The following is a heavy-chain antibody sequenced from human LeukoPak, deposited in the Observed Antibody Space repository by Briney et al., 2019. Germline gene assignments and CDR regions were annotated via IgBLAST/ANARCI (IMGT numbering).Heavy chain of an antibody. CDR3: ARDSKGSAYYYDSSGYKAYFDY. CDR2: ISGSGGST. Sequence: GGSLRPSCAASGFTFSSYAMSWVRQAPGRGLEWVSAISGSGGSTYYADSVKGRFTISRDNSKNTLYLQMNSLRAEDTAVYYCARDSKGSAYYYDSSGYKAYFDYWGQGTLVTVSS. D-gene: IGHD3-22*01. CDR1: GFTFSSYA. J-gene: IGHJ4*02. V-gene: IGHV3-23*01.